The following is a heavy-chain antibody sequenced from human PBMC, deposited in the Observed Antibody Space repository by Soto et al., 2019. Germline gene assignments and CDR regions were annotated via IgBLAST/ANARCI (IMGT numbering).Heavy chain of an antibody. V-gene: IGHV1-8*01. CDR3: ARGVSAGVDY. D-gene: IGHD1-26*01. CDR2: MQPSTGRT. CDR1: GYSFTSLD. J-gene: IGHJ4*02. Sequence: QVQLVQSGAEVREPGASVKVSCKASGYSFTSLDINWVRQTAGQGLEWMGWMQPSTGRTGYAQKFQGRVTMTRYTSINTAYMELPPLTSDDTAFYYCARGVSAGVDYWGQGTLVTVSS.